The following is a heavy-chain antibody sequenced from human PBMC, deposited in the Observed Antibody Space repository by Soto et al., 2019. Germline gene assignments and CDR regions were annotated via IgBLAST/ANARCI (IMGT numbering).Heavy chain of an antibody. CDR1: GFTFDDYA. V-gene: IGHV3-9*01. CDR2: ISWNSGSI. CDR3: AKDMVAIYYYYGMDV. Sequence: GGSLRLSCAASGFTFDDYAMHWVRQAPGKGLEWVSGISWNSGSIGYADSVKGRFTISRDNAKNSLYLQMNSLRAEDTALYYCAKDMVAIYYYYGMDVWGQGTTVTVSS. J-gene: IGHJ6*02.